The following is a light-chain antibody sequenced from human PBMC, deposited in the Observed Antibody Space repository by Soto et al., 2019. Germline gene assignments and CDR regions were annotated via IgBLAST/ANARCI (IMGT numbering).Light chain of an antibody. J-gene: IGKJ1*01. CDR3: QQYNSYSPT. CDR1: QSISTW. CDR2: KAA. Sequence: DIRLNQSPSSLSVSVGDRVTITCTASQSISTWLAWYQQEPGKAPKLLIHKAASLQSGVPSRFSGSGAGRDFTLTISSLHPDDFATYYCQQYNSYSPTFGQGTKVDI. V-gene: IGKV1-5*03.